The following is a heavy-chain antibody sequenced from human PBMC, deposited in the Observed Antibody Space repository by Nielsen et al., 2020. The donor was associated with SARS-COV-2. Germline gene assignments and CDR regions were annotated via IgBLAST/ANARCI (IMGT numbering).Heavy chain of an antibody. V-gene: IGHV3-9*01. Sequence: SLKISCAASGFTFDDYAMHWVRQAPGKGLEWVSGISWYSGSIGYADSVKGRFTISRDNAKNSLYLQMNSLRAEDTALYYCAKDIEQWLLVDGYRRFDPWGQGTLVTVSS. J-gene: IGHJ5*02. CDR3: AKDIEQWLLVDGYRRFDP. CDR1: GFTFDDYA. D-gene: IGHD6-19*01. CDR2: ISWYSGSI.